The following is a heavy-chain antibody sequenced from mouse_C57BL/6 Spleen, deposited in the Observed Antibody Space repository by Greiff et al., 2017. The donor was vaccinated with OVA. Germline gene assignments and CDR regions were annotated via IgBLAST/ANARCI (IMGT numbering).Heavy chain of an antibody. CDR3: ARGAVTTGFAY. CDR2: ISYDGSN. V-gene: IGHV3-6*01. J-gene: IGHJ3*01. CDR1: GYSITSGYY. Sequence: EVQLQESGPGLVKPSQSLSLTCSVTGYSITSGYYWNWIRQFPGNKLEWMGYISYDGSNNYNPSLKNRISITRDTSKNQFFLKLTSVTTEDTATYYCARGAVTTGFAYWGQGTLVTVSA. D-gene: IGHD2-2*01.